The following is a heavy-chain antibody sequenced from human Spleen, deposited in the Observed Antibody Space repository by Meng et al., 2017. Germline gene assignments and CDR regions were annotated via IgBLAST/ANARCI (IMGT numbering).Heavy chain of an antibody. J-gene: IGHJ3*02. CDR3: ARAPMVRGVIHDAFDI. CDR2: IYSGGST. Sequence: LSLTCAASGFTVSHNYMSWVRQAPGKGLEWVSVIYSGGSTYYADSVKGRFTISRHNSKNTLYLQMNSLRAEDTAVYYCARAPMVRGVIHDAFDIWGQGTMVTVSS. V-gene: IGHV3-53*04. D-gene: IGHD3-10*01. CDR1: GFTVSHNY.